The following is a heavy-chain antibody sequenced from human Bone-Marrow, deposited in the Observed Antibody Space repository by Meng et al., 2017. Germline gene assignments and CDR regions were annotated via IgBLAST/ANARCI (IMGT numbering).Heavy chain of an antibody. V-gene: IGHV1-2*06. CDR2: IDPKSGDT. Sequence: ASVKVSCKPSGYNFPDYWLHWVRRAPGQGLEWMGRIDPKSGDTHYAQRFQGRVTVTGDTSISTAYMELSGLRSNDTAMYYCARDEDMSAAGKLFGDYWGQGTLVTGSS. D-gene: IGHD6-13*01. J-gene: IGHJ4*02. CDR3: ARDEDMSAAGKLFGDY. CDR1: GYNFPDYW.